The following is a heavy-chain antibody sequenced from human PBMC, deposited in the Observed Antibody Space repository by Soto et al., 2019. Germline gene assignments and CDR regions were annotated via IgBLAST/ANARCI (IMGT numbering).Heavy chain of an antibody. CDR2: IYYSGST. D-gene: IGHD3-10*01. V-gene: IGHV4-31*03. Sequence: QVQLQESGPGLVKPSQTLSLTCTVSGGSISSGGYYWSWIRQHPGKGLEWIGYIYYSGSTYYNPSRKSRVTISVDTSKNQFSLKLSSVTAADTAVYWCARGYYGSGNYYNPPLGMDVWGQGTTVTVSS. J-gene: IGHJ6*02. CDR1: GGSISSGGYY. CDR3: ARGYYGSGNYYNPPLGMDV.